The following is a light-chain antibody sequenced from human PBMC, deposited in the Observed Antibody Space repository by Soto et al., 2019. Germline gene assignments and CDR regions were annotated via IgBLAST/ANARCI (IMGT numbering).Light chain of an antibody. CDR2: DGS. CDR3: QQYNSYSRWT. V-gene: IGKV1-5*01. CDR1: QSISSW. Sequence: DIQMTQSPSTLSASVGGRVTITCRAIQSISSWLAWYQQKPGKAPKLLIYDGSSLESGVPSRFSGSGSGTEFTLTISSLQPDDFATYYCQQYNSYSRWTFGQGTKVDIK. J-gene: IGKJ1*01.